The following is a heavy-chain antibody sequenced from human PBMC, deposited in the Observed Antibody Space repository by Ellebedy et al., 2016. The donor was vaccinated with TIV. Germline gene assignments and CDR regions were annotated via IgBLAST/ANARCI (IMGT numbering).Heavy chain of an antibody. D-gene: IGHD3-10*01. CDR3: VRDTSGWSLDV. J-gene: IGHJ6*02. CDR2: IAKAGDT. Sequence: GESLKISCAASGFSFSTYDMHWVRQATGNGLEWVSAIAKAGDTHYPDSVKGRFTISRENGKNSLYLQINSLRAGNTAVYYCVRDTSGWSLDVWGQGTTVTVSS. V-gene: IGHV3-13*01. CDR1: GFSFSTYD.